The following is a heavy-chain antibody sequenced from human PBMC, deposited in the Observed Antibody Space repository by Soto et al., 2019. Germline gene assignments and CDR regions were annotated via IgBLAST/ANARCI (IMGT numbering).Heavy chain of an antibody. V-gene: IGHV3-23*01. CDR1: GFTFSSYA. Sequence: EVQLLESGGGLVQPGGSLRLSCAASGFTFSSYAMSWVRQAPGKGLEWVSAISGSGGSTYYADSVKGRFTISRDNSKNTLYLKMNSLRAEDTAVYYCEKDREDYDSWSGYTYFDYWGQGTLVTVSS. CDR2: ISGSGGST. J-gene: IGHJ4*02. CDR3: EKDREDYDSWSGYTYFDY. D-gene: IGHD3-3*01.